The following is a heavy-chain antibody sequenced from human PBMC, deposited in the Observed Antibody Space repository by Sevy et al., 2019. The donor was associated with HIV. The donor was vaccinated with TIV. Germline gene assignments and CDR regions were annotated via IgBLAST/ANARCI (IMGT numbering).Heavy chain of an antibody. D-gene: IGHD3-22*01. CDR3: AKVTYYYDSRGYPNYYFDY. CDR1: GGSITSYY. V-gene: IGHV4-59*13. CDR2: IYNNGNT. J-gene: IGHJ4*02. Sequence: SETLSLTCTVSGGSITSYYWSWIRQPPGNGLEWIGHIYNNGNTNYNPSLRSRVTISVDRSKNQFSLKLSSVTPADTAVYYCAKVTYYYDSRGYPNYYFDYWGQGTLVTVSS.